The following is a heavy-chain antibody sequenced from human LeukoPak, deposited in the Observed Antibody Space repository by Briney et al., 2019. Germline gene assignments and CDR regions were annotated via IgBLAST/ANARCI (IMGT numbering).Heavy chain of an antibody. CDR1: GFTFSSYS. J-gene: IGHJ5*02. CDR3: ARDGWFGDYNWFDP. CDR2: ISSASNTI. Sequence: GGSLRLSCAASGFTFSSYSMNWVRQAPGKGLEWVSYISSASNTIYYADSVKGRFTISRDNAKNSLYLQMNSMRAEDTAMYYCARDGWFGDYNWFDPWGQGTLVTVSS. V-gene: IGHV3-48*01. D-gene: IGHD3-10*01.